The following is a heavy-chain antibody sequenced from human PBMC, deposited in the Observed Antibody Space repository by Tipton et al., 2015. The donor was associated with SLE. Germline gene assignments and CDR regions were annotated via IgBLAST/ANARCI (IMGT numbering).Heavy chain of an antibody. Sequence: TLSLTCTVSGGSIRSYYWSWIRQPPGKGLEWIGEINHSGSTNHSGSTKYNPSLKSRVTISVDTSKNQFSLKLSSVTAADTAVYYCARLYGDYSAFDYWGQGTLVTVSS. CDR1: GGSIRSYY. D-gene: IGHD4-17*01. CDR3: ARLYGDYSAFDY. CDR2: INHSGSTNHSGST. J-gene: IGHJ4*02. V-gene: IGHV4-34*01.